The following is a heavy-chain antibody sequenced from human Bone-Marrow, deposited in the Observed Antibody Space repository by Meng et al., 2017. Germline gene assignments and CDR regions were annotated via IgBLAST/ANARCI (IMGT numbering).Heavy chain of an antibody. Sequence: ESLKISCTVSGGSISSYYWSWIRQPPGKGLEWIGYIYYSGSTNYNPSLKSRVTISVDTSKNQFSLKLSSVPAADTAVYYCARDRGGGWGFDYWGQGTLVTVSS. J-gene: IGHJ4*02. D-gene: IGHD3-10*01. CDR1: GGSISSYY. V-gene: IGHV4-59*01. CDR2: IYYSGST. CDR3: ARDRGGGWGFDY.